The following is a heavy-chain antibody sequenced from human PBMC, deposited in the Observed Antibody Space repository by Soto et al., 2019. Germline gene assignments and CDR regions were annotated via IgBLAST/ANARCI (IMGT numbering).Heavy chain of an antibody. CDR2: ISSSSSYI. CDR1: GFTFSSYS. D-gene: IGHD3-10*01. V-gene: IGHV3-21*01. J-gene: IGHJ5*02. CDR3: ARALEGYYGSGSYPNWFDL. Sequence: PGGSLRLSCAASGFTFSSYSMNWVRQAPGKGLEWVSSISSSSSYIYYADSVKGRFTISRDNAKNSLYLQMNSLRAEDTAVYYCARALEGYYGSGSYPNWFDLWGQGTLVTVSS.